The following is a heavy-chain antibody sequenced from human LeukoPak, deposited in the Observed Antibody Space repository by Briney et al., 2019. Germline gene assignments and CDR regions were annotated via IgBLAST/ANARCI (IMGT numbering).Heavy chain of an antibody. CDR1: GYTFTGYY. V-gene: IGHV1-2*02. CDR2: INPNSGGT. Sequence: GASLKVSCKASGYTFTGYYMHWVRQAPGQGLEWMGWINPNSGGTNYAQKFQGRVTMTRDTSISTAYMELSRLRSDDTAVYYCARVPRVAATFWFDPWGQGTLVTVSS. J-gene: IGHJ5*02. D-gene: IGHD2-15*01. CDR3: ARVPRVAATFWFDP.